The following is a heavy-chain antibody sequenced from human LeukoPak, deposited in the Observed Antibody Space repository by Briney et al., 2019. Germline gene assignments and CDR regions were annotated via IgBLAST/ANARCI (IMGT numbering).Heavy chain of an antibody. CDR2: IKRKSDGGTT. V-gene: IGHV3-15*01. J-gene: IGHJ4*02. Sequence: AGGSLRLSCAASRFTLSNAWMNWVRQAPGKGLEWVGRIKRKSDGGTTDYAAPVKGRFTISRDESTNTLNLQMKSLKNEDTAVYYCTMGLWFGELYLDYWGQGTLVTVSS. CDR1: RFTLSNAW. CDR3: TMGLWFGELYLDY. D-gene: IGHD3-10*01.